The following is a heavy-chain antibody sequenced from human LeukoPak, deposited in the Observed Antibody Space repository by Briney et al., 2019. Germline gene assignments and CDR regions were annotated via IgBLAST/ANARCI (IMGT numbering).Heavy chain of an antibody. J-gene: IGHJ4*02. Sequence: GGSLRLSCAASDLPFSSFAMSWVPRAPGRGREGFSAISGSGYSTYYADSVKGRFTISRDNSKNTLYLQMNSLRAEDTAVYYCAKEAGYSGYDYPDYWGQGTLVTVSS. CDR1: DLPFSSFA. CDR2: ISGSGYST. CDR3: AKEAGYSGYDYPDY. D-gene: IGHD5-12*01. V-gene: IGHV3-23*01.